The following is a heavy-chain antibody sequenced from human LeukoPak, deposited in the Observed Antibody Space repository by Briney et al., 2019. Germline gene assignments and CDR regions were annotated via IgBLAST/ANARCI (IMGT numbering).Heavy chain of an antibody. Sequence: SVKVSCKASGGTFSSYAISWVRQAPGQGLEWMGGIIPIFGTANYAQKFQGRVTITADESTSTAYMELSSLRSEDTAVYCCARTGSLRPHAFDIWGQGTMVTVSS. D-gene: IGHD4-17*01. V-gene: IGHV1-69*13. J-gene: IGHJ3*02. CDR2: IIPIFGTA. CDR3: ARTGSLRPHAFDI. CDR1: GGTFSSYA.